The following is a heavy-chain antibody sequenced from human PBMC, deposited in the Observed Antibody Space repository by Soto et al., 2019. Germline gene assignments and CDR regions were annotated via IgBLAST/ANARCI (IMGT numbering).Heavy chain of an antibody. CDR3: ARAYPKYYYDSSGYYPNWFDP. CDR2: IIPIFGTA. D-gene: IGHD3-22*01. J-gene: IGHJ5*02. V-gene: IGHV1-69*13. Sequence: ASVKVSCKASGGTFSSYAISWVRQAPGQGLEWMGGIIPIFGTANYAQKFQGRVTITADESTSTAYMELSSLRSEDTAVYYCARAYPKYYYDSSGYYPNWFDPWGQGTLVTVSS. CDR1: GGTFSSYA.